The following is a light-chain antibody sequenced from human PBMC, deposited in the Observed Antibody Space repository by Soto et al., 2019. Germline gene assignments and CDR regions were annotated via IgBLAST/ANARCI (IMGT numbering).Light chain of an antibody. CDR2: GAS. Sequence: EIVMTQSPATLSVSPGERATLSCRASQSVSSNLAWYQLKPGQAPRLLIYGASTRATGIPARFSGSGSGTEFTLTISSLQSEDFAVYYCQQYNNWPLTFGGGTKVEI. CDR1: QSVSSN. V-gene: IGKV3-15*01. CDR3: QQYNNWPLT. J-gene: IGKJ4*01.